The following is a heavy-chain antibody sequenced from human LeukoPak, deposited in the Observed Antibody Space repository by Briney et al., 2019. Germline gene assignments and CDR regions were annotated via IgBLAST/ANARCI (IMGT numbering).Heavy chain of an antibody. J-gene: IGHJ6*03. CDR1: GGSISSYY. CDR3: ARLNRYCSGGSCYAHYYYYYMDV. D-gene: IGHD2-15*01. V-gene: IGHV4-34*01. Sequence: SETLSLTCTVSGGSISSYYWSWLRQPPGKGLEWIGEINHSGSTNYNPSLKSRVTISVDTSKNQCSLKLSPVTAADTAVYYCARLNRYCSGGSCYAHYYYYYMDVWGKGTTVTVSS. CDR2: INHSGST.